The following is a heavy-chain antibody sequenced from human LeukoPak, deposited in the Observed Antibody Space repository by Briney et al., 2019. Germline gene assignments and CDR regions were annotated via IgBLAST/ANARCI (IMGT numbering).Heavy chain of an antibody. J-gene: IGHJ4*02. CDR1: GYTFITYY. D-gene: IGHD1-26*01. Sequence: ASVKVSCKTSGYTFITYYIHWVRQAPGQGLEWMGWISAYNGNTNYAQKLQGRVTMTTDTSTSTAYMELRSLRSDDTAVYYCARALGATSSYYFDYWGQGTLVTVSS. CDR3: ARALGATSSYYFDY. V-gene: IGHV1-18*04. CDR2: ISAYNGNT.